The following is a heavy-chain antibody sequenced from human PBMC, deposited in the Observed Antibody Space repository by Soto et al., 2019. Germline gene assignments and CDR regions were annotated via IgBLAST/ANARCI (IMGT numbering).Heavy chain of an antibody. V-gene: IGHV3-73*02. Sequence: EVQLVESGGGLVQPGGSMKLTCAASGFTLSGSFIHWVRQASGKGLEWVGRIASRTHNYATAYGTSVQGRFTVSRDDSLNSAYLQMNGLKTEDSAVYVCAGLMDTFFDRFDYWGRGILVTVSS. CDR1: GFTLSGSF. CDR3: AGLMDTFFDRFDY. J-gene: IGHJ4*02. D-gene: IGHD5-18*01. CDR2: IASRTHNYAT.